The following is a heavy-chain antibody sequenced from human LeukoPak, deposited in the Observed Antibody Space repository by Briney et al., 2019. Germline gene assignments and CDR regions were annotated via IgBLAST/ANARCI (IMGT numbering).Heavy chain of an antibody. CDR1: GGYISSSSYY. CDR2: IYYSGST. J-gene: IGHJ5*02. V-gene: IGHV4-39*01. Sequence: PSETLSLTCTVSGGYISSSSYYLGWIRQPPGKGLEWMGSIYYSGSTYYNPSLKSRVTISVDTSKNQFSLKLSSVTAADTAVYYCARSSGYSSSGGLNWFDTWGQGTLVTVSS. CDR3: ARSSGYSSSGGLNWFDT. D-gene: IGHD6-13*01.